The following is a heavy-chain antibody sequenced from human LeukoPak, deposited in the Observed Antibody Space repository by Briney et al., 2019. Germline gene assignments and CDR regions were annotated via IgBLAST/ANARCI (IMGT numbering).Heavy chain of an antibody. CDR3: ARIRSWNSGYDSLDY. J-gene: IGHJ4*02. CDR1: GYTFTSYA. CDR2: INAGNGNT. V-gene: IGHV1-3*01. Sequence: ASVKVSCKASGYTFTSYAMHWARQAPGQRLEWMGWINAGNGNTKYSQKFQGRVTITRDTSASTAYMELSSLRSDDTAVYYCARIRSWNSGYDSLDYWGQGTLVTVSS. D-gene: IGHD5-12*01.